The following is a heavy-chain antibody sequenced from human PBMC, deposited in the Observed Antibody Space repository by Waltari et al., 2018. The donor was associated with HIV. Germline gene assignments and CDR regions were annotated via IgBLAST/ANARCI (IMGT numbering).Heavy chain of an antibody. Sequence: QVQLVQSGAEVKKPGASVKVSCKASGYTFTSYAMHWVRQAPGQRLEWMGWINAGNGNTKYSQKFQGRVTITRDTSGSTAYMDLSSLRSEDTAVYYCARGDGSGTGWFDPWGQGTLVTVSS. CDR2: INAGNGNT. J-gene: IGHJ5*02. CDR3: ARGDGSGTGWFDP. CDR1: GYTFTSYA. V-gene: IGHV1-3*01. D-gene: IGHD3-10*01.